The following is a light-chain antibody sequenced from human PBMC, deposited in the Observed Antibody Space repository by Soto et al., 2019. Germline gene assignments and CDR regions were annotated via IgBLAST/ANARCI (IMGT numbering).Light chain of an antibody. CDR1: QSVSSSY. CDR2: GAS. J-gene: IGKJ1*01. V-gene: IGKV3-20*01. Sequence: EIVLTQSPGTLSLSPGERATLSCRASQSVSSSYLAWYQQKPGQAPRLLIYGASSRATGIPDRFSGSGSGTDFTLTISRLEPEDFAVYYCQQYGSSSTWTFGQGTRWIS. CDR3: QQYGSSSTWT.